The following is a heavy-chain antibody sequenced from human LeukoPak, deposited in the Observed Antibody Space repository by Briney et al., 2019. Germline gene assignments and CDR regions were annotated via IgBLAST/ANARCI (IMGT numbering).Heavy chain of an antibody. D-gene: IGHD1-7*01. V-gene: IGHV4-39*07. CDR1: GGSITTSSYY. J-gene: IGHJ6*03. CDR3: ARRTRKNNWNSSSYYYYMDV. CDR2: IYYSGTT. Sequence: NPSETLSLTCNVSGGSITTSSYYWGWIRQPPGKGLEWIGSIYYSGTTYYNPSLKSRVTISVDTSMNQFSLKLSSVTAADTAVYYCARRTRKNNWNSSSYYYYMDVWGKGTTVTVSS.